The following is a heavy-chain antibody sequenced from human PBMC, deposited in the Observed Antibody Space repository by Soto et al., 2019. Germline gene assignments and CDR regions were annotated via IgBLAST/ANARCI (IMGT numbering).Heavy chain of an antibody. D-gene: IGHD4-17*01. Sequence: SETLSLTCAVYDGSFSGYYWSWIRQPPGKGLEWIGEINHSGSTNYNPSLKSRVTISVDTSKNQFSLKLSSVTAADTAVYYCARGTRLDGDYSVLDYWGQGTLVTVSS. J-gene: IGHJ4*02. CDR1: DGSFSGYY. CDR2: INHSGST. CDR3: ARGTRLDGDYSVLDY. V-gene: IGHV4-34*01.